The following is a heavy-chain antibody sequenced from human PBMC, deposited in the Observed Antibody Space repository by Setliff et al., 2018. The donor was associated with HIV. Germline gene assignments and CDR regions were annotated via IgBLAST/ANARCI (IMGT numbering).Heavy chain of an antibody. CDR3: ASDQQWLAQGWGGPHY. J-gene: IGHJ4*02. Sequence: GGSLRLSCAASGFIFTDYAMGWVRQAPGKGLEWVSYISSSGDIIYYADSVKGRFAISRDNSKNTLYLQMNSLRAEDTAVYYCASDQQWLAQGWGGPHYWGQGTLVTVSS. D-gene: IGHD6-19*01. CDR1: GFIFTDYA. CDR2: ISSSGDII. V-gene: IGHV3-48*01.